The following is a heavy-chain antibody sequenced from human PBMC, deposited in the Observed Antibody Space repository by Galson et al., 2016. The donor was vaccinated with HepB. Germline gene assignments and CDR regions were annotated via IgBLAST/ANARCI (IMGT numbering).Heavy chain of an antibody. Sequence: SLRLSCAGSGSTFSKYWMSWVRQGPRKGLEWVANIKPDGSEKYYVDSVRGRFSISRDNAKNSLYLQMNSLSVDDTAVYYCARNRYSGYDSPEDYWGQGTLGTVAS. CDR1: GSTFSKYW. CDR3: ARNRYSGYDSPEDY. V-gene: IGHV3-7*03. D-gene: IGHD5-12*01. CDR2: IKPDGSEK. J-gene: IGHJ4*02.